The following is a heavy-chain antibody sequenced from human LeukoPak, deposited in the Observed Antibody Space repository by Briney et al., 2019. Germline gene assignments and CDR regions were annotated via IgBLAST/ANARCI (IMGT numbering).Heavy chain of an antibody. J-gene: IGHJ4*01. CDR2: ISSSSSYI. CDR1: EFTFSSYS. Sequence: GRSMRLSCAAYEFTFSSYSMNWVRQAPGKGLEWVSSISSSSSYIYYADSVKGRFTISRDNAKNSLYLQMNSLRAEDTAVYYCARVGYYDSSGYDDDFDYWGHGTLVTVSS. V-gene: IGHV3-21*01. D-gene: IGHD3-22*01. CDR3: ARVGYYDSSGYDDDFDY.